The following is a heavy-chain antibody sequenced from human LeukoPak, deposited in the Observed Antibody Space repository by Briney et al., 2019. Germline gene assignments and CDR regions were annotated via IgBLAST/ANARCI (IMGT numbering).Heavy chain of an antibody. CDR3: ARDATVGSAYFDL. D-gene: IGHD2-15*01. J-gene: IGHJ4*02. V-gene: IGHV3-30*02. CDR2: LRYDGTDT. CDR1: RFVFPSSG. Sequence: GGSLRLSCAASRFVFPSSGMHWVRQAPGKGLEWVAYLRYDGTDTYYADSVGGRFTISRDNSKHMLFLEMHSLRPDDTALYFCARDATVGSAYFDLWGQGALVTVSS.